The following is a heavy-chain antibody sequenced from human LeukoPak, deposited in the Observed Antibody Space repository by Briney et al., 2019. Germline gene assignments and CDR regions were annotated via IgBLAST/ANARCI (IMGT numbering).Heavy chain of an antibody. CDR2: IYTSGSI. CDR1: GDSIISGNYY. J-gene: IGHJ4*02. V-gene: IGHV4-61*02. D-gene: IGHD3-22*01. CDR3: ARHTLSLYYDSSGYVDH. Sequence: PSQTLSLTCTVSGDSIISGNYYWSWIRQPAGKGLEWIGRIYTSGSINYNPSLKSRVTISVDMSKNQFSLKLSSVTAADTAVYYCARHTLSLYYDSSGYVDHWGQGTLVTVSS.